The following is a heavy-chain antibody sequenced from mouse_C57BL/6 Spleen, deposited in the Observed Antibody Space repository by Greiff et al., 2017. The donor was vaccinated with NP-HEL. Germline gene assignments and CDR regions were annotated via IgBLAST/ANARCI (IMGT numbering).Heavy chain of an antibody. CDR2: ISSGSSTI. J-gene: IGHJ4*01. CDR3: AGLICAHYAMDY. V-gene: IGHV5-17*01. D-gene: IGHD6-1*01. Sequence: EVQRVESGGGLVKPGGSLKLSCAASGFTFSDYGMHWVRQAPEKGLEWVAYISSGSSTIYYADTVKGRFTISRDNAKNTLFLQMTSLRSEDTAMYYCAGLICAHYAMDYWGQGTSVTVSS. CDR1: GFTFSDYG.